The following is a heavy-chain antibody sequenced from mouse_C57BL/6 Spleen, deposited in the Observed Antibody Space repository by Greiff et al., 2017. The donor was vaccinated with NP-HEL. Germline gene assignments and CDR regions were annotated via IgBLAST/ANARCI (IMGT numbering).Heavy chain of an antibody. J-gene: IGHJ4*01. CDR1: GYTFTDYY. CDR3: ARLDY. V-gene: IGHV1-26*01. Sequence: VQLQQPGPELVKPGASVKISCKASGYTFTDYYMNWVKQSHGKSLEWIGDINPNNGGTSYNQKFKGKATLTVDKSSSTAYMELRSLTSEDSAVYYCARLDYWGQGTSVTVSS. CDR2: INPNNGGT.